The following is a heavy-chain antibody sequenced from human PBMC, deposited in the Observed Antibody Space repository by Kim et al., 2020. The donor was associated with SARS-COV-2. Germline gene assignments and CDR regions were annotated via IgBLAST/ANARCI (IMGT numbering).Heavy chain of an antibody. J-gene: IGHJ2*01. CDR3: ARERYFDWLLWYFDL. V-gene: IGHV3-33*01. CDR2: IWYDGSNK. CDR1: GFTFSSYG. D-gene: IGHD3-9*01. Sequence: GGSLRLSCAASGFTFSSYGMHWVRQAPGKGLEWVAVIWYDGSNKYYADSVKGRFTISRDNSKNTLYLQMNSLRAEDTAVYYCARERYFDWLLWYFDLWGRGTLVTVSS.